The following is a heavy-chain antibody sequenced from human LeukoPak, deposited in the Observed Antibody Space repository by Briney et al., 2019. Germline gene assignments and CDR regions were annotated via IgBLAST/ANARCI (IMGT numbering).Heavy chain of an antibody. Sequence: ASVKVSCKASGYTFTSYDINWVRQATGQGLEWMGWMNPNSSNTGYAQKFQGRVTMTRNTSISTAYMELSSLRSEDTAVYYCARTPPRWPSPRHLGSYNWVDYWGQGTLVTISS. J-gene: IGHJ4*02. CDR3: ARTPPRWPSPRHLGSYNWVDY. D-gene: IGHD3-10*01. V-gene: IGHV1-8*01. CDR2: MNPNSSNT. CDR1: GYTFTSYD.